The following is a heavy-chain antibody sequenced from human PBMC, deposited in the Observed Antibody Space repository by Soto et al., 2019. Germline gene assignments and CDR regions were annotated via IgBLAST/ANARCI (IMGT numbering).Heavy chain of an antibody. J-gene: IGHJ4*02. D-gene: IGHD3-22*01. Sequence: ASVKVSCKASGYTFTSYGISWVRQAPGHGLEWMGWISAYNGNTNYAQKLQGRVTMTTDTSTSTAYMELRSLRSDDTAVYYCARDGYYYDSSGYCYFDYWGQGTLVTVSS. CDR1: GYTFTSYG. V-gene: IGHV1-18*01. CDR2: ISAYNGNT. CDR3: ARDGYYYDSSGYCYFDY.